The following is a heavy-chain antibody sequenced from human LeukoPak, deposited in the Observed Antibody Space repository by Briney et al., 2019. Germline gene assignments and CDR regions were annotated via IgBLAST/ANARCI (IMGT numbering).Heavy chain of an antibody. CDR3: ARVGVGIAAAGILYYYYMDD. Sequence: PSETLSLTCTVSGGSISSYYWSWIRQPPGKGLEWIGYIYYSGSTNYNPSLKSRVTISVDTSKNQFSLKLSSVTAADTAVYYCARVGVGIAAAGILYYYYMDDWGKGTTVTVSS. CDR2: IYYSGST. CDR1: GGSISSYY. D-gene: IGHD6-13*01. V-gene: IGHV4-59*01. J-gene: IGHJ6*03.